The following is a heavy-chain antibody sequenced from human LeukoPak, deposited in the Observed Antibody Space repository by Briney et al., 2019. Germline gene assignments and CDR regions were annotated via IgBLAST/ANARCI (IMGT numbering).Heavy chain of an antibody. V-gene: IGHV3-66*01. J-gene: IGHJ4*02. CDR2: IYSGGST. D-gene: IGHD2-15*01. CDR3: AREATQGEAMAYFDY. CDR1: GFTFSNAW. Sequence: PGGSLRLSCAASGFTFSNAWMNWVRQAPGKGLEWVSVIYSGGSTYYADSVKGRFTISRDNSKNTVSLQMNSLRAEDMAVYYCAREATQGEAMAYFDYWGQGTLVTIAS.